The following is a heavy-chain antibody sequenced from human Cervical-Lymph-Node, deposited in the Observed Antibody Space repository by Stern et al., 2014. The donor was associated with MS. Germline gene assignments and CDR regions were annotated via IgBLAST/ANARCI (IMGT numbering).Heavy chain of an antibody. CDR2: LYWDDDK. D-gene: IGHD6-19*01. Sequence: QVTLKESGPTLVKPTQTLTLTCTFSGFSLSTSGVGVGWIRQPPGKALEWLALLYWDDDKRYRPSLKSRLTITKDTSKNQVVLTMTNMDPVDTATYYCAHSRIAVAGYYYYGMDVWGQGTTVTVSS. CDR1: GFSLSTSGVG. J-gene: IGHJ6*02. CDR3: AHSRIAVAGYYYYGMDV. V-gene: IGHV2-5*09.